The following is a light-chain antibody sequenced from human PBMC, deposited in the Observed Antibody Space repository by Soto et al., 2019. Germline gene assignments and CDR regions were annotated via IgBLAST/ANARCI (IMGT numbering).Light chain of an antibody. J-gene: IGKJ1*01. V-gene: IGKV3-20*01. CDR2: DAS. CDR1: QSVSSDS. CDR3: QQYGSAPRT. Sequence: EIVLTQSPGTLSLSPGERAILSCRASQSVSSDSLAWYRQKPGQAPRLLVYDASSRATGIPDRFSGSGSGTDFTLTISRLEPEDFAVYYCQQYGSAPRTFGQGTKLEIK.